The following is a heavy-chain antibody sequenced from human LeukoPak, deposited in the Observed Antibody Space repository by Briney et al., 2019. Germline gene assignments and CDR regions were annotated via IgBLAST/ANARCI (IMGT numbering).Heavy chain of an antibody. CDR2: ISSSGSTI. V-gene: IGHV3-48*03. CDR1: GFTFSSYE. CDR3: ARGHRLGVRGVITYAFDI. J-gene: IGHJ3*02. Sequence: GGSLRLSCAASGFTFSSYEMNWVRQAPGKGLEWVSYISSSGSTIYYADSVKGRFTISRDNAKNSLYLQMNSLRAEDTAVYYCARGHRLGVRGVITYAFDIWGQGTTVTVSS. D-gene: IGHD3-10*01.